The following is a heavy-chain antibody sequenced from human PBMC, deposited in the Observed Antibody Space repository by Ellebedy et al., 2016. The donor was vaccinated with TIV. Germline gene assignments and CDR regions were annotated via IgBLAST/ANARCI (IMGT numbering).Heavy chain of an antibody. CDR3: AWAGANWLGF. CDR1: GFPFNDAW. J-gene: IGHJ5*01. CDR2: IKSMAGGGAP. V-gene: IGHV3-15*01. Sequence: GGSLRLSCAASGFPFNDAWMTWVRQAPGKGLEWVGRIKSMAGGGAPDYAAPVKGRFTISRDDSISTIYLQMNSLKSEDTAVYYCAWAGANWLGFWGQGTLVTVSS.